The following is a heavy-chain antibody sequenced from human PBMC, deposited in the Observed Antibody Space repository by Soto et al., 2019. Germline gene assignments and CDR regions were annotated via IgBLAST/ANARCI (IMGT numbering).Heavy chain of an antibody. J-gene: IGHJ4*02. CDR3: ARGGDYEGFDY. CDR1: DGSISSGGYY. V-gene: IGHV4-31*03. D-gene: IGHD4-17*01. CDR2: IYYSGYT. Sequence: QVQLQESGPGLVKPSQTLSLTCTVSDGSISSGGYYWSWIRQHPGKGLEWIGNIYYSGYTYYNPSXKXXVTISVDTSKNQFSLKLSSVTAADTAVYYCARGGDYEGFDYWGQGTLVTVSS.